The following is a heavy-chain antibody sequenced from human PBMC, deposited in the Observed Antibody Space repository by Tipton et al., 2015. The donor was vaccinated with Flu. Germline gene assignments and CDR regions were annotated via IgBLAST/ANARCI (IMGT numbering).Heavy chain of an antibody. Sequence: VQLVQSGGGLVQPGRSLRLSCTASGFTLGDDAMSWVRQAPGKGLEWVGFIRSKAYGGTTEYAASVKGRFTISRDDSKSIAYLQMNSLKTEDTAVYYCTRDFYDRSNYYSGTYSYYYGLDVWGPGTTVTVSS. CDR2: IRSKAYGGTT. CDR3: TRDFYDRSNYYSGTYSYYYGLDV. D-gene: IGHD3-22*01. CDR1: GFTLGDDA. V-gene: IGHV3-49*04. J-gene: IGHJ6*02.